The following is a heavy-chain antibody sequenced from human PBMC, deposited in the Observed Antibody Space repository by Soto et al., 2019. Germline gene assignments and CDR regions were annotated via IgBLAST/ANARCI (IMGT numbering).Heavy chain of an antibody. J-gene: IGHJ5*02. CDR2: VYYRGIT. V-gene: IGHV4-59*02. CDR1: GGFVNDYY. Sequence: PSETLSLRCTVCGGFVNDYYGSWIRHPPGKGQELIGNVYYRGITSYNPSLESRGSISVDKCKKQISLKLTSVTASDTAVYYCARDNPDSWLDHWGQAIRVTVSS. CDR3: ARDNPDSWLDH.